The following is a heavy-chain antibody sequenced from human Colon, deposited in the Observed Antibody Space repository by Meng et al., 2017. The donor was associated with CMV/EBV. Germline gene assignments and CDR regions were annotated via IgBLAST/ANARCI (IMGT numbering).Heavy chain of an antibody. CDR3: TTGYRNGFSF. D-gene: IGHD5-24*01. J-gene: IGHJ4*02. Sequence: EGEVVGGGGGLVQPGGSLRLSCGSSGISFSNVWMTWVRQAPGKGLEWVGRIKRKTEGETTGYAAPVKGRFIISRDDSRNTLYLQMSSLKTEDTAVYYCTTGYRNGFSFWGQGTLVTVSS. V-gene: IGHV3-15*01. CDR1: GISFSNVW. CDR2: IKRKTEGETT.